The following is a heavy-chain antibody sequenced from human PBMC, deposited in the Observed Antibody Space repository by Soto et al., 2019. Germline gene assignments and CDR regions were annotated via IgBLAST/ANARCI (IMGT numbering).Heavy chain of an antibody. CDR3: VEGGWLDF. CDR2: ISDHGGTT. D-gene: IGHD3-16*01. Sequence: EVQLLESGGALIQPGGSLRLSCAASGFSFNTFEMSWVRQAPGRGLEWVSFISDHGGTTYYADSVKGRFTSSRDNSKNTLYLQMNSLTAEDTAVSMCVEGGWLDFWGQGAMVTVSS. V-gene: IGHV3-23*01. J-gene: IGHJ5*01. CDR1: GFSFNTFE.